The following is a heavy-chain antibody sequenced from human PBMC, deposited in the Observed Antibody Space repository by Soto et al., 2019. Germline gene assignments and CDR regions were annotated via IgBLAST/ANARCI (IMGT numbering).Heavy chain of an antibody. D-gene: IGHD6-6*01. CDR2: INAGNGNT. CDR1: GYTFTSYA. Sequence: ASVKVSCKASGYTFTSYAMHWVRQAPGQRLEWMGWINAGNGNTKYSQKFQGRVTITRDTSASTAYMELSSLRSEDTAVYYCARDQVSSSGYYGMDVWGQGTTVTVSS. J-gene: IGHJ6*02. V-gene: IGHV1-3*01. CDR3: ARDQVSSSGYYGMDV.